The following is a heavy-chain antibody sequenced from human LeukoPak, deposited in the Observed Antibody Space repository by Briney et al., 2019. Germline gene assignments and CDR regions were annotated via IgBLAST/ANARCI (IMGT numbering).Heavy chain of an antibody. CDR3: ARHGVSGRAYYYYYMDV. D-gene: IGHD3-3*01. CDR2: ISGSAGST. CDR1: GFTFSSYG. Sequence: GGSLRLSCAASGFTFSSYGMSWVRQAPGKGLEWVSAISGSAGSTYYADSVKGRFTISRDNSKNTLYLQMNSLRAEDTAVYYCARHGVSGRAYYYYYMDVWGKGTTVTVSS. J-gene: IGHJ6*03. V-gene: IGHV3-23*01.